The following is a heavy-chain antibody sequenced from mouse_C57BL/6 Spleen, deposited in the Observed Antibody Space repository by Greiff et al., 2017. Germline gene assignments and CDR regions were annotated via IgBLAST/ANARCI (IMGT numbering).Heavy chain of an antibody. D-gene: IGHD1-1*01. CDR1: GFTFSSYA. CDR3: TRDLPYGSSLAY. V-gene: IGHV5-9-1*02. Sequence: EVQVVESGEGLVKPGGSLKLSCAASGFTFSSYATSWVRQTPEKRLEWVAYISSGGDYIYYADTVKGRFTISRDNARNTLYLQMSSLKSEDTAMYYCTRDLPYGSSLAYWGQGTLVTVSA. CDR2: ISSGGDYI. J-gene: IGHJ3*01.